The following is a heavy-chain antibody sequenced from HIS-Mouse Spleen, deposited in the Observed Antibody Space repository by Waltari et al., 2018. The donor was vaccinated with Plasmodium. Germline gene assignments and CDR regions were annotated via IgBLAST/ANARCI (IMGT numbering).Heavy chain of an antibody. CDR3: ARVIPLGIPHFDY. CDR1: GGSFSGYY. J-gene: IGHJ4*02. D-gene: IGHD7-27*01. V-gene: IGHV4-34*01. Sequence: QVQLQQWGAGLLKPSETLSLTCAVYGGSFSGYYWSWIRKPPGKGLEWIGEINHSGSTNYNQSIKSRVTISVDTSKNQFSLKLSSVTAADTAVYYCARVIPLGIPHFDYWGQGTLVTVSS. CDR2: INHSGST.